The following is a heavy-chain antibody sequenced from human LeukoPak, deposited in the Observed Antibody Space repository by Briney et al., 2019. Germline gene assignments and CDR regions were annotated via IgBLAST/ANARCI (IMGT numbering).Heavy chain of an antibody. CDR3: TTPAAGPYAEYSQY. Sequence: GGSLRLSCAASGFTFSRYSMNWVRQAPGKGLEWVSSISSDAKYIYYADSLKGRFTVSRDNAKNSLYLQMNSLAVEDTAVYYCTTPAAGPYAEYSQYWGQGTLVTVSS. V-gene: IGHV3-21*01. CDR2: ISSDAKYI. D-gene: IGHD6-13*01. J-gene: IGHJ1*01. CDR1: GFTFSRYS.